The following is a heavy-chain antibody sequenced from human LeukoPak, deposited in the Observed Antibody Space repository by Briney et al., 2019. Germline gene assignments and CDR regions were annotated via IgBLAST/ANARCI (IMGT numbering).Heavy chain of an antibody. V-gene: IGHV1-8*03. Sequence: ASVKVSCKASGYTFTSYGISWVRQAPGQGLEWMGWINPNTGDRGYAQKFQGRVSITSDTSISTAYMELGSPRSEDTAVYFCARTTSLTASGYDSWGQGTLVTVSS. D-gene: IGHD4-17*01. CDR3: ARTTSLTASGYDS. CDR1: GYTFTSYG. CDR2: INPNTGDR. J-gene: IGHJ4*02.